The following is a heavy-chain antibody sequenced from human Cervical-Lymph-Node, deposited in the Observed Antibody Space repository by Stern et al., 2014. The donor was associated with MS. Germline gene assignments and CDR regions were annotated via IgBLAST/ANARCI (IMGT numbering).Heavy chain of an antibody. CDR2: IIPILGLA. V-gene: IGHV1-69*04. CDR3: ARGVVSNRAAATLHNLFDP. CDR1: GGTFSSSYA. Sequence: QVQLMQSGAEVKKPGSSMNVSCKTSGGTFSSSYAITWMRQAPGQGLEWMGRIIPILGLANYAQKFQARVIITADKSTSTSYLELSSLRSEDTAVYYCARGVVSNRAAATLHNLFDPWGPGTLVTVSS. J-gene: IGHJ5*02. D-gene: IGHD2-15*01.